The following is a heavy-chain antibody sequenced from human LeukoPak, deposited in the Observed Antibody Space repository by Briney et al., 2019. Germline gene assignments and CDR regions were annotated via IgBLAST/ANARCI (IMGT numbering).Heavy chain of an antibody. V-gene: IGHV5-10-1*01. J-gene: IGHJ1*01. CDR3: ARRGTLS. Sequence: GESLKISCKGSGYKFTTFWISWVRKMPGKGLEWMGRIDPSDSQTYYSPSFKGHVTISVDKSINTAYLQWSSLKASDTAMYYCARRGTLSWGQGTLVTVSS. CDR2: IDPSDSQT. D-gene: IGHD1-1*01. CDR1: GYKFTTFW.